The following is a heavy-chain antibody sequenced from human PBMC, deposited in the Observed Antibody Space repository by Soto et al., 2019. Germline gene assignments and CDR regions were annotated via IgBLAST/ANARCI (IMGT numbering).Heavy chain of an antibody. Sequence: QAHLQQWGAGLLKPSETLSLTCAVYGGSFSGYYWSWIRQPPGKGLEWIGEINHYGSTNQNPSLKSRVTLSIDTSKNQFSLKLSSVTAADTAVYYCAREACSTTSCYHDLGQGTTVTVSS. V-gene: IGHV4-34*02. CDR3: AREACSTTSCYHD. CDR2: INHYGST. J-gene: IGHJ6*02. CDR1: GGSFSGYY. D-gene: IGHD2-2*01.